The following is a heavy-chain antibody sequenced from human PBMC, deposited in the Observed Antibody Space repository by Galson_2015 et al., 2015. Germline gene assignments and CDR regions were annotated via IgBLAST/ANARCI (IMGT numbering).Heavy chain of an antibody. CDR1: GFTFSSYS. CDR3: ARDRAITMVRGAPAD. CDR2: ISSSSSTI. V-gene: IGHV3-48*02. J-gene: IGHJ4*02. Sequence: SLRLSCAASGFTFSSYSMNWVRQAPGKGLEWVSYISSSSSTIYYADSVKGRFTISRDNAKNSLYLQMNSLRDEDTAVYYCARDRAITMVRGAPADWGQGTLVTVSS. D-gene: IGHD3-10*01.